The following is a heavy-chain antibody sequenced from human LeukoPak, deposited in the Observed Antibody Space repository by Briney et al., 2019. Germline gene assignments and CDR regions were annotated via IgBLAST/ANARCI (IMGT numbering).Heavy chain of an antibody. J-gene: IGHJ4*02. CDR3: ARVNIVTGTYFDS. V-gene: IGHV4-4*07. Sequence: PSETLSLTCTVSGDSMSGYSWSWLRQPAGKELEWIGRIYSSYFTEYNLSLDGRVTMSIDTSQNQFSLLLDSVTAADTAVYYCARVNIVTGTYFDSWGQGALVTVSS. D-gene: IGHD3-10*01. CDR1: GDSMSGYS. CDR2: IYSSYFT.